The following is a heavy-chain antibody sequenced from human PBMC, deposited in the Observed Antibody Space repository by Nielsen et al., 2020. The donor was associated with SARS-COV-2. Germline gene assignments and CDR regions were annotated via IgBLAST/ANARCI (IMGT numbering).Heavy chain of an antibody. Sequence: ASVKASCKASGYTFTSYYMHWVRQAPGQGLEWMGIINPSGGSTSYAQKFQGRVTMTRDTSTSTVYMELSSLRSEDTAVYYCARSLELRVLEERTFDYWGQGTLVTVSS. CDR1: GYTFTSYY. CDR3: ARSLELRVLEERTFDY. V-gene: IGHV1-46*01. CDR2: INPSGGST. D-gene: IGHD1-7*01. J-gene: IGHJ4*02.